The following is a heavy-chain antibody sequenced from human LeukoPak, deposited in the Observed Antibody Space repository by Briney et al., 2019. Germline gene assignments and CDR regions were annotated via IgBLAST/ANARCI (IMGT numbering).Heavy chain of an antibody. D-gene: IGHD2-2*01. J-gene: IGHJ5*02. CDR2: INPNSGGT. V-gene: IGHV1-2*06. Sequence: VASVKVSCKASGYTFTGYYVHWVRQAPGQGLEWMGRINPNSGGTNYAQKFQGRVTMTRDTSISTAYMELCRLRSDDTAVYYCARDRYCSSTSCPANWFDPWGQGTLVTVSS. CDR1: GYTFTGYY. CDR3: ARDRYCSSTSCPANWFDP.